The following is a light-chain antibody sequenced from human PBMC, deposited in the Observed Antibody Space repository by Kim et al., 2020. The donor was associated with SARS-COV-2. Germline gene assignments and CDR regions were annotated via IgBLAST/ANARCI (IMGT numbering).Light chain of an antibody. CDR1: QGVSGSA. CDR2: DAS. J-gene: IGKJ1*01. Sequence: PPGERATFSCRASQGVSGSASAWYQQKPGQAPRLLIYDASTRATGIPDRFSGSGSGTDFTLTISRLEPEDFAVYYCQQYGSSPQTFGQGTKVDIK. CDR3: QQYGSSPQT. V-gene: IGKV3-20*01.